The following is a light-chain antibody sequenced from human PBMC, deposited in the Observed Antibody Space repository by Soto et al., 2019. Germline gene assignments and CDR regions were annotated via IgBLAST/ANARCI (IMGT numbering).Light chain of an antibody. Sequence: EIVMTQSPATLSVSPGARATLSCRASQSDGSDLVWYRQKPGQAPRLLIYGASNRATGLPDRFSGSGSGTVFILTISSLQSDDCSVYYCQQYLDWPRTFGQGTKVEIK. CDR1: QSDGSD. CDR3: QQYLDWPRT. V-gene: IGKV3-15*01. CDR2: GAS. J-gene: IGKJ1*01.